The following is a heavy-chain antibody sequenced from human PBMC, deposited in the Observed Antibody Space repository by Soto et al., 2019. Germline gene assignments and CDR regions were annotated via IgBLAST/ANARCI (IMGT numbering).Heavy chain of an antibody. CDR2: ITSTGSTR. V-gene: IGHV3-48*03. Sequence: EVQLVESGGGLVQPGGSLRLSCAASGFTFSSYEMNWVRQAPGKGLEWVSDITSTGSTRYYADSVKGRFTISRDNAKNSLYLQKNSLRAEDTAVYYCVRGYCTSSAGHGNLHYWGQGTLDTVSS. J-gene: IGHJ4*02. CDR1: GFTFSSYE. CDR3: VRGYCTSSAGHGNLHY. D-gene: IGHD2-8*02.